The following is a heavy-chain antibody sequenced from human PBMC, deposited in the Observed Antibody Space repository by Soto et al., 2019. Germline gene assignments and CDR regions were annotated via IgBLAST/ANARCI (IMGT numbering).Heavy chain of an antibody. Sequence: ASVKVSCKASGYTFINYGISWVRQTPGQGLEWMGWISGYNGNTKYAQKLQGRVTMTTDTSTSTAYMELRSPRSDDTAVYYCARDEVPAANWLDRWGQGTLVTVSS. CDR3: ARDEVPAANWLDR. J-gene: IGHJ5*02. CDR2: ISGYNGNT. D-gene: IGHD2-2*01. CDR1: GYTFINYG. V-gene: IGHV1-18*01.